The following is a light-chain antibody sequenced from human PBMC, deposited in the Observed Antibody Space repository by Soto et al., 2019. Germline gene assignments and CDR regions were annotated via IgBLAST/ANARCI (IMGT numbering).Light chain of an antibody. Sequence: EIVLTQSPGTLSLSPGDRATLSCRASQSVSSNYLAWYHQKPGQAPRLLLYGASSRATGIPDRFSGSGSGTDFTLSISRLEPEEFGVYYCQQYGSSPRLAFGGGTKVDI. CDR2: GAS. CDR1: QSVSSNY. J-gene: IGKJ4*01. CDR3: QQYGSSPRLA. V-gene: IGKV3-20*01.